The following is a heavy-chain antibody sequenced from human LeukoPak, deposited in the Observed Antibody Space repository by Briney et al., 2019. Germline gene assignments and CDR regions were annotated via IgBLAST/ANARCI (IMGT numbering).Heavy chain of an antibody. CDR1: GFTFSTSW. CDR3: RYGSSSGDY. D-gene: IGHD6-6*01. Sequence: GGSLRLSCAASGFTFSTSWMNWVRQAPGKGPVWVSRINGDGSIATYADSVKGRFTISRDNAKNALSLQMNSLRAEDTAVYYCRYGSSSGDYWGQGTLVTVSS. J-gene: IGHJ4*02. CDR2: INGDGSIA. V-gene: IGHV3-74*01.